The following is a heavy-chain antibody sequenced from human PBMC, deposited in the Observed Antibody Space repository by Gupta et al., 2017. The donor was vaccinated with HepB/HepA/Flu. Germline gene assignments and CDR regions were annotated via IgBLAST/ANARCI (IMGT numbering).Heavy chain of an antibody. D-gene: IGHD6-25*01. V-gene: IGHV4-39*01. CDR2: TYYSGST. CDR3: ARSGKSFYFYHYMDV. Sequence: QLQLQESGPGLVKPSETLSLTCTVFGDSITNSGFYWGWIRQSPGKGLEWIGNTYYSGSTYYSPSLKSRVTISVDTSKNRFSRKLTSVTAADTAVYYCARSGKSFYFYHYMDVWGFGTTVTVS. J-gene: IGHJ6*03. CDR1: GDSITNSGFY.